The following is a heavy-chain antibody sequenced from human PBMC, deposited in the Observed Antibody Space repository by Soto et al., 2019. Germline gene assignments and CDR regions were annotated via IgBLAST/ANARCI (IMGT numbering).Heavy chain of an antibody. CDR2: INPSGGST. V-gene: IGHV1-46*01. Sequence: ASVKVSVKASGYTFTSYYMHWVRQAPGQGLEWMGIINPSGGSTSYAQKFQGRVTMTRDTSTSTVYMELSSLRSEDTAVYYCVRLVMTAFDYWGQGXLVTVYS. D-gene: IGHD2-15*01. J-gene: IGHJ4*02. CDR3: VRLVMTAFDY. CDR1: GYTFTSYY.